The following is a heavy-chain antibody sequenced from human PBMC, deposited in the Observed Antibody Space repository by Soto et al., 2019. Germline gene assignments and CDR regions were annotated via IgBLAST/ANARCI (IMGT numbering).Heavy chain of an antibody. J-gene: IGHJ4*02. CDR3: VRGNGYTYGPFDN. V-gene: IGHV3-33*01. CDR1: GFSFESYG. D-gene: IGHD5-18*01. CDR2: IWFDGSDR. Sequence: QVQLVESGGGVVQPGRPLRLSCAASGFSFESYGMHWVRQAPGKGLEWVAAIWFDGSDRKYVDYVKGRFTISRDNSKNTVFLQMTSLSAEDTAVYYCVRGNGYTYGPFDNWGQGTLVTVSS.